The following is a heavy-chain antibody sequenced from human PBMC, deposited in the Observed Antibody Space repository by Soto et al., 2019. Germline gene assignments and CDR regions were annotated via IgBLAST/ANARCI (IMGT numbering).Heavy chain of an antibody. CDR1: GDSSSSFAHY. CDR3: ARHSTNKIWYYGLFDP. CDR2: LYYTGST. Sequence: HLQGSGPGLLKPSETLSLTCSVSGDSSSSFAHYWAWVRQPPVKGLEWIGSLYYTGSTYYNPSLKSRAAISIDTSNNQFSLNLMSTTAADTAVYYCARHSTNKIWYYGLFDPWGHGTLVTVSS. J-gene: IGHJ5*02. V-gene: IGHV4-39*01. D-gene: IGHD3-10*01.